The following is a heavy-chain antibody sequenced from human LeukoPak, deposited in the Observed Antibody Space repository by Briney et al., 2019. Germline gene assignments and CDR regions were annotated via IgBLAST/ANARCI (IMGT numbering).Heavy chain of an antibody. CDR2: INPNSGGT. CDR3: ARARSMIVDGFFDY. Sequence: ASVKVSCKASGYTFTGYYMHWVRQAPGQGLEWVGWINPNSGGTNYAQKFQGRVTMTRDTSISTAYMELSRLRSDDTAVYYCARARSMIVDGFFDYWGQGTLVTVSS. CDR1: GYTFTGYY. J-gene: IGHJ4*02. D-gene: IGHD3-22*01. V-gene: IGHV1-2*02.